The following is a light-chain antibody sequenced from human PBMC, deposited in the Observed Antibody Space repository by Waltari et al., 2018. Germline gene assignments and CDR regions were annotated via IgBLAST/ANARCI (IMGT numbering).Light chain of an antibody. J-gene: IGKJ1*01. V-gene: IGKV2-30*01. CDR3: VQGTGWPWT. Sequence: VLVQSPLSLPVSLGQPASISCRSNQSLVFVDGNTYLNWLHQRPGQSPRRLIYNVSKREAGVPDRFTGSGSGTGFTLKISRVAAEDVGVYYCVQGTGWPWTFGQGTKVEIK. CDR1: QSLVFVDGNTY. CDR2: NVS.